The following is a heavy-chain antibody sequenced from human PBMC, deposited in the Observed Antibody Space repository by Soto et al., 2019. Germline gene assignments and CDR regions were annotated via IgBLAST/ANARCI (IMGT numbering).Heavy chain of an antibody. V-gene: IGHV2-5*02. CDR3: AHKSLVPFGMDV. Sequence: QITLKESGPTLVKPTQTLTLTCTFSGFSLTTSGVGVGWIRQPPGKALEWLALIYWDDDKRYSPSLKNRLTLTQDTSRNQVVLTLIDLDPVDTATYYCAHKSLVPFGMDVWGQGTTVTVAS. CDR2: IYWDDDK. J-gene: IGHJ6*02. D-gene: IGHD3-10*01. CDR1: GFSLTTSGVG.